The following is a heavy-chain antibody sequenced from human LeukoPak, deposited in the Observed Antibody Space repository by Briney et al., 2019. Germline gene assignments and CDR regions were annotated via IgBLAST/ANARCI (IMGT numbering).Heavy chain of an antibody. CDR1: GFTFSSYS. CDR3: ARDPSNDSGYDPRHY. Sequence: GGSLRLSCAASGFTFSSYSMNWVRQAPGKGLEWVSSISSSSSYIYYADSVKGRFTISRDNAKNTLYLQMNSLRAEDTAVYYCARDPSNDSGYDPRHYWGQGTLVTVSS. J-gene: IGHJ4*02. D-gene: IGHD5-12*01. V-gene: IGHV3-21*01. CDR2: ISSSSSYI.